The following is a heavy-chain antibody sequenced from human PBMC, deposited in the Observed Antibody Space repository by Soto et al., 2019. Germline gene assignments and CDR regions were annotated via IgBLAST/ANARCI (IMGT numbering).Heavy chain of an antibody. CDR1: GDSISSGDYY. V-gene: IGHV4-30-4*01. Sequence: TSETLSLTCTVSGDSISSGDYYWSWIRQPPGKGLEWIGYIYYSGSTYYNPSLKSRVTISVDTSKNQFSLKLTSVTAADTAVYYCARESWLYQRGLNWFDPWGQGTLVTSPQ. CDR2: IYYSGST. J-gene: IGHJ5*02. CDR3: ARESWLYQRGLNWFDP. D-gene: IGHD2-15*01.